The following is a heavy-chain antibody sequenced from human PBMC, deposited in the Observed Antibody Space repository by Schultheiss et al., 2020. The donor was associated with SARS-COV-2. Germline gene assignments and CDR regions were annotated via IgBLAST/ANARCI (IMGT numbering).Heavy chain of an antibody. Sequence: SETLSLTCTVSGGSISSYYWSWIRQHPGKGLEWIGYIYYSGSTNYNPSLKSRVTISVDTSKNQFSLKLSSVTAADTAVYYCARHLRDSSGWVDYWGQGTLVTVSS. D-gene: IGHD6-19*01. CDR3: ARHLRDSSGWVDY. CDR1: GGSISSYY. V-gene: IGHV4-59*08. CDR2: IYYSGST. J-gene: IGHJ4*02.